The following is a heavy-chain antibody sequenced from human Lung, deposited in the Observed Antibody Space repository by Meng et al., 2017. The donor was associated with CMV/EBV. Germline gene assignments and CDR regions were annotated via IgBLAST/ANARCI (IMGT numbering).Heavy chain of an antibody. D-gene: IGHD2-2*01. Sequence: QNTSKAFGPTLVKPPQTLTLTCTFSGFSLSTSEVGVGWIRQPPGKALEWLAVIYWDDDKRYSPSLKSRLTITKDTSKNQVVLTLTNMDPVDTATYYCALFTRSWFDPWGQGTLVTVSS. V-gene: IGHV2-5*02. J-gene: IGHJ5*02. CDR3: ALFTRSWFDP. CDR1: GFSLSTSEVG. CDR2: IYWDDDK.